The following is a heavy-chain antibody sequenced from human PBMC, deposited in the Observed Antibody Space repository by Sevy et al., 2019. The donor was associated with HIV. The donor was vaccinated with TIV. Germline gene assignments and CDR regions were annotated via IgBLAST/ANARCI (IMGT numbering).Heavy chain of an antibody. D-gene: IGHD6-6*01. J-gene: IGHJ6*02. CDR3: ARQLGEYYYYYYGMDV. V-gene: IGHV4-34*01. CDR2: INHSGST. CDR1: GGSFSGYY. Sequence: SETLSLTCAVYGGSFSGYYWSWIRQPPGKGLEWIGEINHSGSTNYNPSLKSRVTISVDTSKNQFSLKLSSVTAADTAVYYCARQLGEYYYYYYGMDVWGQGTTVTVSS.